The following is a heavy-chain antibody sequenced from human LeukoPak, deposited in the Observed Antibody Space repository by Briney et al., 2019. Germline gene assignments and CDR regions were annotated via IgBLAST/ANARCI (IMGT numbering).Heavy chain of an antibody. V-gene: IGHV3-48*03. CDR3: ARDRGVAARSYFFDY. CDR2: ISSGGSTI. Sequence: GGSLRLSCAASGFTFSTYEMNWVRQAPGRGLEWVSYISSGGSTIYYADSVKGRFTISRDNAKNSLYLQMNSLRAEDTAVYYCARDRGVAARSYFFDYWGQGTLVTVSS. CDR1: GFTFSTYE. D-gene: IGHD2-15*01. J-gene: IGHJ4*02.